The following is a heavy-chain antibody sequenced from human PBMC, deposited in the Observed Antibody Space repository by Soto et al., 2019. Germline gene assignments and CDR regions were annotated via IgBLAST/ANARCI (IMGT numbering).Heavy chain of an antibody. CDR2: ISSSSSYI. Sequence: GGSLRLSCAASGFTLISYSMDGVRQAPGKGLEWVSSISSSSSYIYYADSVKGRFTISRDNAKNSLYLQMNSLRAEDTAVYYCARDILTGYYKDWGQGTLVTVSS. CDR1: GFTLISYS. CDR3: ARDILTGYYKD. V-gene: IGHV3-21*01. D-gene: IGHD3-9*01. J-gene: IGHJ4*02.